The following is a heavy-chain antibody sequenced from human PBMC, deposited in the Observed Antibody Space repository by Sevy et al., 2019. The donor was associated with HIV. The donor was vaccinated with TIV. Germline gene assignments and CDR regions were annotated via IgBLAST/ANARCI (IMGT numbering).Heavy chain of an antibody. V-gene: IGHV3-21*04. CDR3: ASRNGYGGCWYLDY. Sequence: GGSLRLSCAASGFTFSSYSMNWVRQAPGKGLEWVSSISSSSSYIYYADSVKGRFTISRDNAKNSLYLQMNSLRAEDTAVDNCASRNGYGGCWYLDYWGQGTLVTVSS. CDR1: GFTFSSYS. D-gene: IGHD5-18*01. CDR2: ISSSSSYI. J-gene: IGHJ4*02.